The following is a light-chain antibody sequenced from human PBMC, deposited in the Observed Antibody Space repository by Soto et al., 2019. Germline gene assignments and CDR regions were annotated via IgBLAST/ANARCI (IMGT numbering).Light chain of an antibody. Sequence: TVMTQSPVTLSVSPGDRATLSCRASQNVATNMAWYQQKPGQPPRLLVYGAFIRAPGVPARFSGSGSETQFTLTINGLQSDDCAMDYCHQYNTGLRTFGRGTRVEV. V-gene: IGKV3-15*01. CDR3: HQYNTGLRT. CDR1: QNVATN. J-gene: IGKJ1*01. CDR2: GAF.